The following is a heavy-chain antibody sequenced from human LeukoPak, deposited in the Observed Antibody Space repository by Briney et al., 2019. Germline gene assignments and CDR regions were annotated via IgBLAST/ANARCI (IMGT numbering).Heavy chain of an antibody. D-gene: IGHD3-22*01. J-gene: IGHJ3*02. CDR3: ARDLAMIVVVSGALDI. V-gene: IGHV1-18*01. Sequence: AASVTVSCTASGYTFTSYGISWVRQAPGQGLEWMGWISAYNGNTNYAQKLQGRVTMTTDTSTSTAYMELRSLRSDDTAVYYCARDLAMIVVVSGALDIWGQGTMVTVSS. CDR1: GYTFTSYG. CDR2: ISAYNGNT.